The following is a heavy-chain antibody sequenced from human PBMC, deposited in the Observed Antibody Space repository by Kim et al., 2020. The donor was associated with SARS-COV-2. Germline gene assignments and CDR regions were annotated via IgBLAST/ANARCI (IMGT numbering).Heavy chain of an antibody. J-gene: IGHJ4*02. CDR2: ISTSSDII. CDR3: ARDRGFAFDH. Sequence: GGSLRLSCAASGFPFSVFSMNWVRQAPGKGLEWLSYISTSSDIITYADSMRGRATISRDNAENSISLQLNSLRPDDTAVYYCARDRGFAFDHWGQGTLVTV. V-gene: IGHV3-48*04. D-gene: IGHD2-21*01. CDR1: GFPFSVFS.